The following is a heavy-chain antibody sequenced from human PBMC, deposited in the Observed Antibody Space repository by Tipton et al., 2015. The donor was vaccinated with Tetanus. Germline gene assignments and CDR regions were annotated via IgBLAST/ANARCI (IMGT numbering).Heavy chain of an antibody. CDR2: IYYSGST. V-gene: IGHV4-39*01. CDR3: ARQVQYSYTYYFDY. D-gene: IGHD5-18*01. J-gene: IGHJ4*02. CDR1: GGSISSSSYY. Sequence: TLSLTCTVSGGSISSSSYYWGWIRQPPGKGLEWIGSIYYSGSTYYNPPLKSRVTISVDTSKNQSSLKLSSVTAADTAVYYCARQVQYSYTYYFDYWGQGTLVTVSS.